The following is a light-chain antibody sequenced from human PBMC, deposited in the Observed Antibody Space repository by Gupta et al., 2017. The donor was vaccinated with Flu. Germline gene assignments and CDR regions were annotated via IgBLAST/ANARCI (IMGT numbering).Light chain of an antibody. CDR2: EIP. V-gene: IGKV2D-29*01. J-gene: IGKJ2*01. CDR3: RQSIQLPYT. CDR1: QSLLHRNGKTF. Sequence: DIIMTQSPLSLSVTPGQPASISCRSSQSLLHRNGKTFFYWYLQRPGQPPQLLIYEIPKRDSGVADRFSGSGSGTYFTLTISRVEAEDVGIYHCRQSIQLPYTFGQGTKMDIK.